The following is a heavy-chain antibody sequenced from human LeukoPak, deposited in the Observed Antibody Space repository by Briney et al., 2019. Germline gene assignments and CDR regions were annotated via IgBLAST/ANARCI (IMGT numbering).Heavy chain of an antibody. Sequence: SETLSLTCAVYGGSFSGYYWSWIRQPPGKRLEWIGEINHSGSTNYNPSLRSRVTITVDTSKNQFSLKLSSVTAADTAVYYCARGKPARGSGRSSFDYWGQGTLVTVSS. CDR1: GGSFSGYY. V-gene: IGHV4-34*01. CDR3: ARGKPARGSGRSSFDY. D-gene: IGHD3-10*01. J-gene: IGHJ4*02. CDR2: INHSGST.